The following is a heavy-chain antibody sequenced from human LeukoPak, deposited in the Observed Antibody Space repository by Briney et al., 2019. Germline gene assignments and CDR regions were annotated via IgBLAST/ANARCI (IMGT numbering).Heavy chain of an antibody. Sequence: GGSLRLSCAASGFTFSSYAMHWVRQAPGKGLEWVAVISYDGSNKYYADSVKGRFTISRDNSKNTLYLQMNSLRAEDTAVYYCARGRPHGNDYWGQGTLVTVSS. CDR2: ISYDGSNK. CDR3: ARGRPHGNDY. CDR1: GFTFSSYA. V-gene: IGHV3-30*04. D-gene: IGHD4-23*01. J-gene: IGHJ4*02.